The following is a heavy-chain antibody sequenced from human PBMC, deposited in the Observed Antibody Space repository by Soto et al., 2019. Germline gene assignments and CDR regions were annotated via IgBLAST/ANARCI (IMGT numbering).Heavy chain of an antibody. V-gene: IGHV4-39*01. CDR2: IYYSGST. CDR1: GGSISSSSYY. Sequence: PSETLSLTCTVSGGSISSSSYYWGWIRQPPGKGLEWIGSIYYSGSTHYNPSLKSRVTISVDTSKNQFSLKLSSVTAADTAVYYCAAGYYYGMDVWGQGTTVTVSS. CDR3: AAGYYYGMDV. J-gene: IGHJ6*02.